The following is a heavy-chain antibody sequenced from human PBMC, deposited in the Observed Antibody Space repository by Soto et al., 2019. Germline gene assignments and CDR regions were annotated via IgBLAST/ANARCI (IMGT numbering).Heavy chain of an antibody. V-gene: IGHV1-3*01. CDR1: GYTFTSYA. CDR3: ARGPVGDGYVFDY. D-gene: IGHD3-16*01. J-gene: IGHJ4*02. Sequence: QVQLVQSGAEVKKPGASVKVSCKASGYTFTSYAMHWVRQAPGQRLEWMGWINAGNGNTKYSQKFQGRGTITRDTSAGTAYMELSSLRSEDTAVYYCARGPVGDGYVFDYWGQGTLVTVSS. CDR2: INAGNGNT.